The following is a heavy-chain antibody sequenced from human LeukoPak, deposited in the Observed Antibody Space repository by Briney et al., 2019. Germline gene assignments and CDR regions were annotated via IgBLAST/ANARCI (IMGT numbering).Heavy chain of an antibody. CDR1: GYTFTSYD. Sequence: SVKVSCKASGYTFTSYDINWVRQAPGQGLEWMGGIIPIFGTANYAQKFQGRVTITADESTSTAYMELSSLRSEDTAVYYCAREALYDYVWGSYGGAFDIWGQGTMVTVSS. CDR3: AREALYDYVWGSYGGAFDI. CDR2: IIPIFGTA. D-gene: IGHD3-16*01. V-gene: IGHV1-69*13. J-gene: IGHJ3*02.